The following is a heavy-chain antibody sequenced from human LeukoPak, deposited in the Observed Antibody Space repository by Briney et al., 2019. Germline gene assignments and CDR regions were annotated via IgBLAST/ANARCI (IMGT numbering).Heavy chain of an antibody. V-gene: IGHV1-2*02. CDR3: ARDPVSSSGWLEFDY. CDR2: INPNSGGT. Sequence: ASVKVSCKDARYTYTGYYMHLVRQAPGQGLEWMGWINPNSGGTNYAQKFQGRVTMTRDTSISTAYMELSRLRSDDTAVYYCARDPVSSSGWLEFDYWGQGTLVTVSS. D-gene: IGHD6-19*01. CDR1: RYTYTGYY. J-gene: IGHJ4*02.